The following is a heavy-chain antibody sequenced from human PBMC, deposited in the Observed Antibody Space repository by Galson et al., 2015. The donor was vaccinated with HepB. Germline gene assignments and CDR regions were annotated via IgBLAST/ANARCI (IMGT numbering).Heavy chain of an antibody. CDR3: ATDLGWERTTDAFDI. CDR1: GYTLTELS. D-gene: IGHD1-26*01. V-gene: IGHV1-24*01. CDR2: FDPEDGET. J-gene: IGHJ3*02. Sequence: SVKVSCKVSGYTLTELSMHWVRQAPGKGLEWMGGFDPEDGETIYAQKFQGRVTMTEDTSTDTAYMELSSLRSEDTAVYYCATDLGWERTTDAFDIWGQGTMVTVSS.